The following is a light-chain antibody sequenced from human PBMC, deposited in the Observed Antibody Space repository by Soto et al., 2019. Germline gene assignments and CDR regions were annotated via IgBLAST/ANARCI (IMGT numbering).Light chain of an antibody. Sequence: EIVLTQSPGTLSLSPGERATLSCRASQSVSNNYLAWYQQKPGQAPRLLIYGASTRATGIPARFSGGGSGTEFTLTISSLQPEDFAVYYCQQDYNLPLTFGGGTKVDIK. J-gene: IGKJ4*01. CDR3: QQDYNLPLT. V-gene: IGKV3D-7*01. CDR1: QSVSNNY. CDR2: GAS.